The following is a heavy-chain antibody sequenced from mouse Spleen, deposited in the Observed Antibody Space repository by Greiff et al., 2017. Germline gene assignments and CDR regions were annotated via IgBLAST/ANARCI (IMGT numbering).Heavy chain of an antibody. CDR3: AREKSYYGNDFDY. CDR2: INPNSGYT. Sequence: QVQLQQSGAELAKPGASVKLSCKASGYTFTTYWMHWVKQRPGQGLEWIGYINPNSGYTKYNQKFKDKATLTADKSSSTAYMQLSSLTYEDSAVYYCAREKSYYGNDFDYWGQGTSLTVSA. D-gene: IGHD2-10*01. J-gene: IGHJ2*02. V-gene: IGHV1-7*01. CDR1: GYTFTTYW.